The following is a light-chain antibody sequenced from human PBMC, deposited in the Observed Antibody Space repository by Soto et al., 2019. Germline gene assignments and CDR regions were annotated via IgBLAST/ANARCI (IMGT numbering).Light chain of an antibody. CDR2: AAS. Sequence: DIPMTQSPSTLPASVSDSVTITCRASQRISTWLAWYQQKPGKAPKLLIYAASTLQSGVPSRFSGSGSGTDFTLTISSLQPEDFATYYCQQLLFGPGTKVDIK. CDR3: QQLL. V-gene: IGKV1-5*01. CDR1: QRISTW. J-gene: IGKJ3*01.